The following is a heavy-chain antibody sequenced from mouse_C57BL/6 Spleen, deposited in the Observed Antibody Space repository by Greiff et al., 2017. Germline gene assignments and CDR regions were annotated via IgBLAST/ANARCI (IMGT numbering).Heavy chain of an antibody. V-gene: IGHV1-15*01. CDR2: IDPETGGT. CDR3: TRGGYGSSPFDV. D-gene: IGHD1-1*01. CDR1: GYTFTDYE. Sequence: QVQLQQSGAELVRPGASVTLSCKASGYTFTDYEMHWVKQTPVHGLEWIGAIDPETGGTAYNQKFKGKAILTADKSSSTAYMELRSLTSEDSAVCYCTRGGYGSSPFDVWGTGTTVTVSS. J-gene: IGHJ1*03.